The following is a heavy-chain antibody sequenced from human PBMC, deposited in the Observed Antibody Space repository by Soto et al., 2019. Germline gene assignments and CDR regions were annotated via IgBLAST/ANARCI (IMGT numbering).Heavy chain of an antibody. V-gene: IGHV3-48*03. CDR2: ISESGSTI. CDR1: GFTFSSYG. CDR3: ARGIWNRHIVVVVAATHAFDI. Sequence: GGPLRLSCAASGFTFSSYGVNWVRQAPGKGLEWVSYISESGSTIYYADSVKGRFTISRDNAKNSLYLQMNSLRAEDTAVYYCARGIWNRHIVVVVAATHAFDIWGQGTMVTVSS. J-gene: IGHJ3*02. D-gene: IGHD2-15*01.